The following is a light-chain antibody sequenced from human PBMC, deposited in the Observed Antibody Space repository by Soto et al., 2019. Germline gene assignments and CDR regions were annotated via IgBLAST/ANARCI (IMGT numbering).Light chain of an antibody. J-gene: IGKJ4*01. CDR2: AAS. CDR3: QKYNCALT. CDR1: QGISNY. V-gene: IGKV1-27*01. Sequence: DIQMTQSPSSLSASVGDRVTITCRASQGISNYLAWYQQKPGKVPKLLIYAASTLQSGVPSRFSGSGSGTDFTLTISRLQPEDVATYYWQKYNCALTFGGGSKVEIK.